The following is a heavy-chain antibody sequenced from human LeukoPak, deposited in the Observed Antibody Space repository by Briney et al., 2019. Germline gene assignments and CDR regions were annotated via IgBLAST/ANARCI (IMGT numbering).Heavy chain of an antibody. CDR2: ISYDGSNK. V-gene: IGHV3-30*03. D-gene: IGHD4-11*01. J-gene: IGHJ4*02. CDR1: GSTFSSYG. CDR3: ARDYSNYRGLDY. Sequence: GGSLRLSCAASGSTFSSYGMHWVRQAPGKGLEWVAVISYDGSNKYYADSVKGRFTISRDNSKNTLYLQMNSLKTEDTAVYYCARDYSNYRGLDYWGQGTLVTVSS.